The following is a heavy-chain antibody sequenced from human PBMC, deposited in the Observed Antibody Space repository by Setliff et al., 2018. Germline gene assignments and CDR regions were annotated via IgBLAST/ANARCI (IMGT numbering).Heavy chain of an antibody. V-gene: IGHV3-30*02. Sequence: GGSLRLSCAASGFTFSSYAMHWVRQAPGKGLEWVAIIWYDGRTKYYADSVYGRFTVSRDNSKNTLYVQMNNLRAEDTAVYYCARDRHVLSSTWDIYSFDYWGQGTLVTVSS. CDR3: ARDRHVLSSTWDIYSFDY. J-gene: IGHJ4*02. CDR2: IWYDGRTK. D-gene: IGHD6-13*01. CDR1: GFTFSSYA.